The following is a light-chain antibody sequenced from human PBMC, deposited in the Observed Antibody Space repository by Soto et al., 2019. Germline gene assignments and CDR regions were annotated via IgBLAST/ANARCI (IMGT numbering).Light chain of an antibody. Sequence: VLTQSPGTLSLSPGERATLSCRASQSVSSNLAWYQQKPGQAPRLLIYGSSTRATGLPARFSGSGSRTEFTLTISSLQSEDFAVYYCQQYDNWPWTFGQGTKVDIK. CDR1: QSVSSN. CDR3: QQYDNWPWT. J-gene: IGKJ1*01. V-gene: IGKV3-15*01. CDR2: GSS.